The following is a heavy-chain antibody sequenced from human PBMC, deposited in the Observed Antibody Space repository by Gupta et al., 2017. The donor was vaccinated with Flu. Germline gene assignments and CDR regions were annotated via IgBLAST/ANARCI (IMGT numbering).Heavy chain of an antibody. CDR3: AKDLSFVVHGCSGY. Sequence: EVQLLASGGGLVQPGGSLRLSCAASGSTFSSYSMTWVRQAPGKGLEWVSAISGSCGSTYYADSVKGRFTISRDNSKNTLYLQMNSLRAEDTAVYYCAKDLSFVVHGCSGYWGQGTLVTVSS. J-gene: IGHJ4*02. V-gene: IGHV3-23*01. D-gene: IGHD2-15*01. CDR1: GSTFSSYS. CDR2: ISGSCGST.